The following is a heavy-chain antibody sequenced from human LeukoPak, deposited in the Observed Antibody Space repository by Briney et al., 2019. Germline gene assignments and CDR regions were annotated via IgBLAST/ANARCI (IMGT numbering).Heavy chain of an antibody. V-gene: IGHV3-15*01. CDR3: TTVVANYYYYGMAV. Sequence: GGSLRLSCAASGFTFTNAWMNWVRQAPEKGLEWVGRIKSETDGGTRDYAAPVQGRFTISRDDSKDMLYLQMNSLKTEDTGVYYCTTVVANYYYYGMAVWGQGTTVTVSS. CDR2: IKSETDGGTR. CDR1: GFTFTNAW. D-gene: IGHD5-12*01. J-gene: IGHJ6*02.